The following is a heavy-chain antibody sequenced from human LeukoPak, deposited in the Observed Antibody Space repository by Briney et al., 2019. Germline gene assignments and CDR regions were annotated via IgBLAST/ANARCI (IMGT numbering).Heavy chain of an antibody. CDR2: INHSGST. J-gene: IGHJ4*02. CDR1: GGSFSGYY. D-gene: IGHD5-12*01. V-gene: IGHV4-34*01. CDR3: ARDRQGSGYDLSWFDY. Sequence: SETPSLTCAVYGGSFSGYYWSWIRQPPGKGLEWIGEINHSGSTNYNPSPKSRVTISVDASKNQFSLKLSSVTAADTAVYYCARDRQGSGYDLSWFDYWGQGTLVTVSS.